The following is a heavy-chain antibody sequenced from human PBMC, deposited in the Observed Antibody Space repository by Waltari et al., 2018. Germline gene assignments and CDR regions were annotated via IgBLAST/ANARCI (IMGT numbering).Heavy chain of an antibody. J-gene: IGHJ6*02. Sequence: VHLQESGPGLVRPAETLSLPCTVSGGPISTYYWNWIRQPPGKGLEWIGSIYYTGSSNYSPSLKSRLTLTVDMSANQFSLSLTSVTAADTAMYYCTRGGWKTTDYGMDVWGQGTTVVVSS. CDR1: GGPISTYY. V-gene: IGHV4-59*01. CDR3: TRGGWKTTDYGMDV. CDR2: IYYTGSS. D-gene: IGHD1-1*01.